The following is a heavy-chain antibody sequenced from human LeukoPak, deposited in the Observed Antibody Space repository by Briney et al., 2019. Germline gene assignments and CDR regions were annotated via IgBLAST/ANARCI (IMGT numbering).Heavy chain of an antibody. J-gene: IGHJ4*02. Sequence: GGSLRLSCVASGFTFGPYTMHWVRQAPGKGLEWVSHITSNSGTKYYADSVKGRFTISRDNAKNSLYLQMNSLRAEDTAIYYCASLMRVGPNIWGQGTLVTVSS. V-gene: IGHV3-48*04. CDR2: ITSNSGTK. CDR1: GFTFGPYT. CDR3: ASLMRVGPNI. D-gene: IGHD1-26*01.